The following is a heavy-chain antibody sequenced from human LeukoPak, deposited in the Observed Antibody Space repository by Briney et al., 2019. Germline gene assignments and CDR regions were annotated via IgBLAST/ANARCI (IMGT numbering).Heavy chain of an antibody. CDR3: ARMNYVSSGWGAPFDY. J-gene: IGHJ4*02. D-gene: IGHD1-7*01. Sequence: SGGSLRLSCAASGFTFSSYSMSWVRQAPGKGLEWVSSISDDSNYIYYADSVEGRFTISRDNAKNSLYLQMNSLRAEDTAVYYCARMNYVSSGWGAPFDYWGQGTLVTVSS. CDR2: ISDDSNYI. CDR1: GFTFSSYS. V-gene: IGHV3-21*01.